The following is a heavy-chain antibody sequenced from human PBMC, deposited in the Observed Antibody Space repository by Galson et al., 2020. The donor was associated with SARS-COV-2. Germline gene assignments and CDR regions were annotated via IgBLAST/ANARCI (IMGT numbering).Heavy chain of an antibody. CDR1: GFIFSSYW. CDR3: ARFAEAAGHCDY. Sequence: GGSLRLSCAASGFIFSSYWMHWVRQAPGKGLEWVSRIASDGSSANYADFEKGRFTISRDNARNTLYLQMNNLRAEDTAVYYCARFAEAAGHCDYWGQGILVTVSS. D-gene: IGHD6-13*01. CDR2: IASDGSSA. J-gene: IGHJ4*02. V-gene: IGHV3-74*01.